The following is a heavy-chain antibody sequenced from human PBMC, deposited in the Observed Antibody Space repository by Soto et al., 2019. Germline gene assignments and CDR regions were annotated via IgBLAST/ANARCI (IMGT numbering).Heavy chain of an antibody. CDR2: IWYDGSNK. CDR3: ARDSSSSAYYYYGMDV. V-gene: IGHV3-33*01. J-gene: IGHJ6*02. CDR1: GFTFSSYG. Sequence: PGGSLRLSCAASGFTFSSYGMHWVRQAPGKGLEWVAVIWYDGSNKYYADSVKGRFTISRDNSKNTLYLQMNSLRAEDTAVYYCARDSSSSAYYYYGMDVWGQGTTVTVSS. D-gene: IGHD6-6*01.